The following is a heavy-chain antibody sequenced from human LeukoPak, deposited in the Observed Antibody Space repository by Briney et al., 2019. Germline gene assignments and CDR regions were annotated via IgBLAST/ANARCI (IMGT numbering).Heavy chain of an antibody. CDR3: AKDREEYDFWSGYYPGYFDY. CDR2: ISGSGGST. CDR1: GFTFSSYA. D-gene: IGHD3-3*01. V-gene: IGHV3-23*01. Sequence: GGSLRLSCAASGFTFSSYAMSWVRQAPGKGLEWVSAISGSGGSTYYADSVKGRSTISRDNSKNTLYLQMNSLRAEDTAVYYCAKDREEYDFWSGYYPGYFDYWGQGTLVTVSS. J-gene: IGHJ4*02.